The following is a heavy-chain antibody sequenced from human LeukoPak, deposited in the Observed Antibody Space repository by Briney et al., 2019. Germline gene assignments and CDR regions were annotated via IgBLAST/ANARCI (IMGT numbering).Heavy chain of an antibody. J-gene: IGHJ4*02. V-gene: IGHV4-61*05. D-gene: IGHD3-3*01. CDR1: GGSISSSSYY. CDR2: IYYSGST. CDR3: ARYDFNKYFDY. Sequence: KTSETLSLTCTVSGGSISSSSYYWGWIRQPPGKGLEWIGYIYYSGSTNYNPSLKSRVTMSVDTSKNQFSLKLTSVTAADTAVYYCARYDFNKYFDYWGQGILVTVSS.